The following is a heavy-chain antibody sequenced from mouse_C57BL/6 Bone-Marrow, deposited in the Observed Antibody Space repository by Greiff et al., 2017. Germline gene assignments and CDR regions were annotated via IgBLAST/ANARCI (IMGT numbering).Heavy chain of an antibody. CDR1: GYAFSSSW. D-gene: IGHD2-4*01. J-gene: IGHJ3*01. CDR3: VSLYDYDDPLAY. Sequence: VQLQQSGPELVKPGASVKISCKASGYAFSSSWMNWVKQRPGKGLEWIGRIYPGDGDTNYNGKFKGKATLTADKSSSTAYMQLSSLTSEDSAVYFCVSLYDYDDPLAYWGQGTLVTVSA. CDR2: IYPGDGDT. V-gene: IGHV1-82*01.